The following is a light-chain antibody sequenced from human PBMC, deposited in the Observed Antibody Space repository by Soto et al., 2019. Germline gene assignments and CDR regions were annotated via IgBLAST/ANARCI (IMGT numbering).Light chain of an antibody. CDR1: SSDIGGYNY. CDR3: SSFRSTTTL. Sequence: QSALTQPASVSGSPGQSITISCTGTSSDIGGYNYVSWYQQHPGKAPKLMIYEVSNRPSGVSNRFSGSKSGNTASLTISGLQAEDEADYYCSSFRSTTTLFGGGTMVTVL. V-gene: IGLV2-14*01. J-gene: IGLJ2*01. CDR2: EVS.